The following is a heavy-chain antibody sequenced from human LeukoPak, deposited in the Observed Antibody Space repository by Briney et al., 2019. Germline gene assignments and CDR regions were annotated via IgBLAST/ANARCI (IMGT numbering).Heavy chain of an antibody. Sequence: GGSLRLSCAASGFTFSNAWMSWVRQAPGKGLEWVSAISGSGGSTYYADSVKGRFTISRDNSKNTLYLQMNSLRAEDTAVYYCAKDVKRLRLAVTFDYWGQGTLVTVSS. J-gene: IGHJ4*02. D-gene: IGHD5-12*01. CDR2: ISGSGGST. CDR1: GFTFSNAW. CDR3: AKDVKRLRLAVTFDY. V-gene: IGHV3-23*01.